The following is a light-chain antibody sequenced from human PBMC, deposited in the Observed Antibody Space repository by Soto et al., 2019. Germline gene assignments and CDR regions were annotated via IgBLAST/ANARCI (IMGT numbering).Light chain of an antibody. Sequence: EIVLTQSPGTLSLSPGERATLSCRASQSVSNNYLAWYQQKPGQAPRLLIYGASNRATGIPARFSGSGSGTDFTLTISSLDPEDSAVYYCHQRSKWPLTFGGGTKVDIK. CDR1: QSVSNNY. CDR3: HQRSKWPLT. J-gene: IGKJ4*01. CDR2: GAS. V-gene: IGKV3-11*01.